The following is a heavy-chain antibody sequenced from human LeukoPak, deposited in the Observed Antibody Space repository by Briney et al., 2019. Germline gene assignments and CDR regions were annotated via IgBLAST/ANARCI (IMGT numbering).Heavy chain of an antibody. V-gene: IGHV4-39*01. Sequence: SQTLSLTCTVSGGSISSGGHYWGWIRQPPGKGLEWIGSIYYSGSTYYNPSLKSRVTISVDTSKNQFSLKLSSVTAADTAVYYCARHTRYDYVWGSYGYFDYWGQGTLVTVSS. CDR1: GGSISSGGHY. CDR3: ARHTRYDYVWGSYGYFDY. D-gene: IGHD3-16*01. CDR2: IYYSGST. J-gene: IGHJ4*02.